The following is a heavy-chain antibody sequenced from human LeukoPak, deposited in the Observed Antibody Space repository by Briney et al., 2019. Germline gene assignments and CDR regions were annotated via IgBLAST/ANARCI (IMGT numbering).Heavy chain of an antibody. V-gene: IGHV3-30-3*01. CDR3: ASLDDYGDY. CDR1: GFTFSSYA. Sequence: GGSLSLSCAASGFTFSSYAMHWVRPAPGKGLEWVAVISYDGSNKYYADSVKGRFTISRDNSKNTLYLQMNSLRAEDTAVYYCASLDDYGDYWGQGTLVTVSS. CDR2: ISYDGSNK. J-gene: IGHJ4*02.